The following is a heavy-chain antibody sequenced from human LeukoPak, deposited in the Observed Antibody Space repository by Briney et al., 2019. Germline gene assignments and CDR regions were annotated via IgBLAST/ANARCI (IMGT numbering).Heavy chain of an antibody. Sequence: PGVSLRLSCAASGFTFSSYAMGWVRQAPGKGLEWVSLITGSGGSTFYADSVKGRFTISRDNSKSTLYLQMNSLRAEDTAVYYCARDSRDIAWYFDFWGQGTLVTVSS. CDR2: ITGSGGST. J-gene: IGHJ4*02. CDR3: ARDSRDIAWYFDF. D-gene: IGHD2-15*01. V-gene: IGHV3-23*01. CDR1: GFTFSSYA.